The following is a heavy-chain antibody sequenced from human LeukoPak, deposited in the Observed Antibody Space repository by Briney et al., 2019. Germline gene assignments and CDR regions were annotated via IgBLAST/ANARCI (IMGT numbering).Heavy chain of an antibody. D-gene: IGHD3-10*01. CDR1: GFTFSSYA. V-gene: IGHV3-23*01. CDR2: ISGSGGST. Sequence: GGSLRLSCAASGFTFSSYAMSWVRQAPGKGLEWVSAISGSGGSTYYADSVKGRFTISRDNSKNTLYLQMNSLRAEDTAVYYCAKVSSGSYLSYFDYWGREPWSPSPQ. J-gene: IGHJ4*02. CDR3: AKVSSGSYLSYFDY.